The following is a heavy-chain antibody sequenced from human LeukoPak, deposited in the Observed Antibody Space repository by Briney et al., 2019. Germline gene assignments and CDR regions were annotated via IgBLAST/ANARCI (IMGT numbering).Heavy chain of an antibody. D-gene: IGHD5-18*01. CDR1: GGSISTSSYY. J-gene: IGHJ6*03. CDR3: ARQTAMAIGGYYYYYMDV. CDR2: IYSSGNT. V-gene: IGHV4-39*07. Sequence: PSETLSLTCTVSGGSISTSSYYWGWVRQPPGKGLEWLGSIYSSGNTNYNPSLKSRVTISVDTSKNQFSLKLSSVTAADTAVYYCARQTAMAIGGYYYYYMDVWGKGTTVTVSS.